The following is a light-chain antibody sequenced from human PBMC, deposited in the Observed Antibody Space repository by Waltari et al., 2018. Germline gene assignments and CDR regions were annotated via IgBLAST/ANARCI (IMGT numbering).Light chain of an antibody. J-gene: IGLJ3*02. V-gene: IGLV8-61*01. Sequence: QPVVTPEPSFSVSPGGTVTLPCGLSSRPVPTTYYPDWYQQAPGQAPRTLIFDTNTRSSGVPDRFSGSILDNKAALTITGAQADDESDYYCVLSMGSGIWVFGGGTKLTVL. CDR1: SRPVPTTYY. CDR3: VLSMGSGIWV. CDR2: DTN.